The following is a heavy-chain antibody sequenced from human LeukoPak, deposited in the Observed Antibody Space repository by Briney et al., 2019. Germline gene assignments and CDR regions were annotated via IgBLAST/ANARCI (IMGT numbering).Heavy chain of an antibody. CDR3: ARDLSGITMVRGSYYFDN. Sequence: GGSLRLSCAASGFTFSDYYMSWIRQAPGKGLEWVSYISSSSSYTNYADSVKGRFTISRDNAKNSLYLQMNSLRAEDTAVYYCARDLSGITMVRGSYYFDNWGQGTLVTVSS. V-gene: IGHV3-11*05. CDR1: GFTFSDYY. J-gene: IGHJ4*02. CDR2: ISSSSSYT. D-gene: IGHD3-10*01.